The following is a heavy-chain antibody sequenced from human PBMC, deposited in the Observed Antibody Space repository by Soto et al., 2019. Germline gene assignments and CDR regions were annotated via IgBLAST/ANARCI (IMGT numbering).Heavy chain of an antibody. V-gene: IGHV1-18*01. D-gene: IGHD6-19*01. CDR3: ARVIGSGWYDPFDY. CDR1: GYTFTSYG. Sequence: ASVKVSCKASGYTFTSYGISWVRHAPGQGLEWMGWISAYNGNTNYAQKLQGRVTMTTDTSTSTAYMELRSLRSDDTAVYYCARVIGSGWYDPFDYWGQGTLVTVSS. J-gene: IGHJ4*02. CDR2: ISAYNGNT.